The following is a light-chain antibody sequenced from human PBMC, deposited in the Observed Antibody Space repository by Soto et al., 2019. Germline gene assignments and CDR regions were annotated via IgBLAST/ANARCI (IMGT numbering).Light chain of an antibody. CDR2: AAA. V-gene: IGKV1-39*01. CDR1: QTISSF. Sequence: DIQMTQSPSSLSASVGDNVTITCRASQTISSFLNWHQQKVGKAPKVLMYAAASPQSGVPSRFSGSGSGTHFTLTISSLQPEDSATYYCQQSFSSKVNFGGVTKVDIK. CDR3: QQSFSSKVN. J-gene: IGKJ4*01.